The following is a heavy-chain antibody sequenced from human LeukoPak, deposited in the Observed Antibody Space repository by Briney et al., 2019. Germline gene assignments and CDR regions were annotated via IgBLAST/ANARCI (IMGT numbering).Heavy chain of an antibody. CDR3: ARALDIRYNWNDPEDYYYYYGMDV. CDR2: IVPIFGTA. V-gene: IGHV1-69*06. CDR1: GATFSSYA. Sequence: ASVTLSCKSSGATFSSYAISWVRQPPGPGLERVGGIVPIFGTANYEQKFPGRVTITADKSTSTAYMELSSRRSEDTAVYYCARALDIRYNWNDPEDYYYYYGMDVWGKGTTVTVSS. J-gene: IGHJ6*04. D-gene: IGHD1-20*01.